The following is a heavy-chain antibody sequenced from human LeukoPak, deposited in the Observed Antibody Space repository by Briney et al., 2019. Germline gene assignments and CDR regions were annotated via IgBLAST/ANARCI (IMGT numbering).Heavy chain of an antibody. CDR3: ARVGSSSWYWNYYYGMDV. V-gene: IGHV1-2*02. CDR2: INPNSGGT. CDR1: GYTFTGYY. D-gene: IGHD6-13*01. Sequence: ASVKVSCKASGYTFTGYYMHWVRQAPGQGLEWMGWINPNSGGTNYAQKFQGRVTMTRGTSISTAYMELSRLRSDDTAVYYCARVGSSSWYWNYYYGMDVWGQGTTVTVSS. J-gene: IGHJ6*02.